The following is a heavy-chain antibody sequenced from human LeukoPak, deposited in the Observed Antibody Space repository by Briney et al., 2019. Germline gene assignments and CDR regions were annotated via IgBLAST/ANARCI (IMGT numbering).Heavy chain of an antibody. CDR2: IIPIFGTA. D-gene: IGHD3-10*01. V-gene: IGHV1-69*06. CDR3: AREDTTTVVGEAFDY. CDR1: GGTFSSYA. J-gene: IGHJ4*02. Sequence: SVKVSCKASGGTFSSYAISWVRQAPGQGLEWMGRIIPIFGTANYAQKFQGRVTITADKSTSTAYMELSSLRSEDTAVYYCAREDTTTVVGEAFDYWGQGTLVTASS.